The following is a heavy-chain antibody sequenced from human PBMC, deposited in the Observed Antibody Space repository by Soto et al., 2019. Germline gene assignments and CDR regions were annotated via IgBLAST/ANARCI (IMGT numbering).Heavy chain of an antibody. CDR1: GYSISSGSY. Sequence: SETLSLTCTVSGYSISSGSYWAWIRQPRGKGPEWIAGIYHGGTTFYNPSLKSRVTISVDRSNNHFSLNLTSVTAADTAVYYCATYRKFFQIWGQGTKVTVSS. CDR2: IYHGGTT. J-gene: IGHJ3*02. CDR3: ATYRKFFQI. V-gene: IGHV4-38-2*02.